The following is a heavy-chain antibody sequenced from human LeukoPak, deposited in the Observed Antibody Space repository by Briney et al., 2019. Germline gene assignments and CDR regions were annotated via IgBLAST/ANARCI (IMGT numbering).Heavy chain of an antibody. D-gene: IGHD1-26*01. CDR3: ARGVNYYNYFDS. CDR1: GFTVSSSY. CDR2: IYSGGST. Sequence: GGSLRLSCAASGFTVSSSYMSWVRQAPGKGLEWISVIYSGGSTYYADSAKDRFTISTDNSKNTTYLQMSSLRAEDTAVYYCARGVNYYNYFDSWGQGTLVTVSS. J-gene: IGHJ4*02. V-gene: IGHV3-53*01.